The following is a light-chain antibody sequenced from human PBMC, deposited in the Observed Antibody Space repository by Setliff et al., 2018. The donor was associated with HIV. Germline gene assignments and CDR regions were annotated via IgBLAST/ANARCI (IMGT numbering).Light chain of an antibody. Sequence: QTVVTQGPSFSVSPGGTVTLTCGLSSGSVSTNYYPSWYQQTPGQAPRTLIFTTNTRSSGVPDRFSGSILGNKAALTITGAQADDESNYYCALYLGSGIWVVGGGTK. CDR2: TTN. V-gene: IGLV8-61*01. CDR1: SGSVSTNYY. CDR3: ALYLGSGIWV. J-gene: IGLJ3*02.